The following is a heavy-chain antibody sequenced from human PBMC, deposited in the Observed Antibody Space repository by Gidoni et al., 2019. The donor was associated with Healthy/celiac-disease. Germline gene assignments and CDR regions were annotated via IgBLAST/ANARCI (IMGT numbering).Heavy chain of an antibody. Sequence: QVQLVQSGAEVKKPGSSVKVSCKASGGTFSRYAISWVRQAPGQGLEWMGGIIPIFGTANYAQKFQGRVTITADESTSTAYMELSSLRSEDTAVYYCARDASDDYGVGHYYYGMDVWGQGTTVTVSS. J-gene: IGHJ6*02. CDR3: ARDASDDYGVGHYYYGMDV. D-gene: IGHD4-17*01. CDR2: IIPIFGTA. V-gene: IGHV1-69*01. CDR1: GGTFSRYA.